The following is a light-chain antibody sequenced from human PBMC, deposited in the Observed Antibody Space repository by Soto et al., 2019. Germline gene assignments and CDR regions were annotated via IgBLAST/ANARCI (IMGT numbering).Light chain of an antibody. V-gene: IGLV2-14*03. CDR2: DVN. J-gene: IGLJ2*01. Sequence: QSALTQPASVSGSPGQSITISCTGTSSDIGAYNFVSWYQQHPGKAPKLMLYDVNIRPSGVSNRFSGYKSGNTASLTISGIKAEDEADYYCTSWTTSTNMIFGGGTKVTVL. CDR3: TSWTTSTNMI. CDR1: SSDIGAYNF.